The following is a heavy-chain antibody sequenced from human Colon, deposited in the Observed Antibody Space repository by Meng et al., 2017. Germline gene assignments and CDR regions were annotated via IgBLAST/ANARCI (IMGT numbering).Heavy chain of an antibody. J-gene: IGHJ4*02. CDR2: IDHRRSA. V-gene: IGHV4-4*02. Sequence: QVQLQTSGPGPATPSESRSLACSVSGASVSFNSYWGCDRQPPGRGLELIGQIDHRRSAYYRPSLNSRVTMSLDKSRNQFSLRLTSVTAADTAVYYCARHGGYYQDFWGQGTLVTVSS. D-gene: IGHD4-23*01. CDR3: ARHGGYYQDF. CDR1: GASVSFNSY.